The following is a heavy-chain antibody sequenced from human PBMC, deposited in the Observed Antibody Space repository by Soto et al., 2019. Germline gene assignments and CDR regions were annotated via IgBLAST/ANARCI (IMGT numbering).Heavy chain of an antibody. V-gene: IGHV1-69*06. CDR2: IIPIFGTA. J-gene: IGHJ4*02. CDR3: ARDARPRTYYYDSSGYYYVN. D-gene: IGHD3-22*01. Sequence: QVQLVQSGAEVKKPGSSVKVSCKASGGTFSSYAISWVRQAPGQGLEWMGGIIPIFGTANYAQKFQGRVTITADKSTSTAYIELSSLRSEDTAVYYCARDARPRTYYYDSSGYYYVNWGQGTLVTVSS. CDR1: GGTFSSYA.